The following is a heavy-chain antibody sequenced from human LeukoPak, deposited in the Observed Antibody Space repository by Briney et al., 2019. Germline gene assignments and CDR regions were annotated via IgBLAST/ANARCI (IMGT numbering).Heavy chain of an antibody. CDR3: ARKFSGVRPGDAFDI. D-gene: IGHD7-27*01. V-gene: IGHV4-31*03. CDR1: GGSISSGGYY. CDR2: IYYSGST. J-gene: IGHJ3*02. Sequence: SETLSLTCTVSGGSISSGGYYWSWIRQHPGKGLEWIGYIYYSGSTYYNPSLKSRVTISVDTSKNQFSLKLSSVTAADTAVYYCARKFSGVRPGDAFDIWGQGTMVTVSS.